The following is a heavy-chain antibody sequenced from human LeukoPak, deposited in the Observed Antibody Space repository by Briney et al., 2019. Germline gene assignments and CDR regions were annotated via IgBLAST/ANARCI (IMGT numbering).Heavy chain of an antibody. J-gene: IGHJ4*02. D-gene: IGHD2/OR15-2a*01. CDR1: GFTFSSYA. CDR3: ATSGWDDLLTILSSHHFDG. CDR2: ISGSGGST. V-gene: IGHV3-23*01. Sequence: PGGSLRLSCAASGFTFSSYAMSWVRQAPGKGLEWVSAISGSGGSTYYADSVKGRFTISRDNSKNTLYLQMNRLRAEDTAVYYCATSGWDDLLTILSSHHFDGWGQGTLVTVSS.